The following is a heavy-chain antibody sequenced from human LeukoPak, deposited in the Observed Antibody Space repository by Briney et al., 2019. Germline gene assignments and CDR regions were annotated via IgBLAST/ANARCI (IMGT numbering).Heavy chain of an antibody. CDR1: GFTFSSYS. J-gene: IGHJ4*02. V-gene: IGHV3-48*04. CDR2: ISSSSSTI. Sequence: GGSLRLSCAASGFTFSSYSMNWVRQAPGKGLEWVSYISSSSSTIYYADSVKGRFTISRDNAKNSLYLQMNSLRAEDTAVYYCARAFRTGEFDYWGQGTLVTVSS. D-gene: IGHD7-27*01. CDR3: ARAFRTGEFDY.